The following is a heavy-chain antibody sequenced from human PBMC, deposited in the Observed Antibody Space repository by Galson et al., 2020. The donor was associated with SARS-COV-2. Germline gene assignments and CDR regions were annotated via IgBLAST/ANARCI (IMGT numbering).Heavy chain of an antibody. CDR3: ATAPLLYGDYWFDP. D-gene: IGHD4-17*01. CDR2: FDPEDGET. Sequence: ASVKVSCKVSGYTLTELSMHWVRQAPGKGLEWMGGFDPEDGETIYAQKFQGRVTMTEDTSTDTAYMELSSLRSEDTAVYYCATAPLLYGDYWFDPWGQGTLVTVSS. CDR1: GYTLTELS. J-gene: IGHJ5*02. V-gene: IGHV1-24*01.